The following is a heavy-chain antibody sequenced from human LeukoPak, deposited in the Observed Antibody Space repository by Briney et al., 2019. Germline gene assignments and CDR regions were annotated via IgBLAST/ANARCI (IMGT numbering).Heavy chain of an antibody. CDR3: AREATWGQWYFDH. V-gene: IGHV3-30*03. CDR1: GFSFSNHG. D-gene: IGHD6-19*01. CDR2: IASDGGAK. Sequence: PGGFLRLSCVASGFSFSNHGMHWVRQAPGKGLEWVSVIASDGGAKFCADSVKGRFTLSRDNPKNMFFLQMDLLTVEDTAIYYCAREATWGQWYFDHWGQGTPVTVS. J-gene: IGHJ4*02.